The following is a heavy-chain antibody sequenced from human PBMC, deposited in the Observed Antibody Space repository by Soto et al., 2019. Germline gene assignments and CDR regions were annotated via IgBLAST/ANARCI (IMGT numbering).Heavy chain of an antibody. D-gene: IGHD6-19*01. CDR1: GYSFTSYA. V-gene: IGHV1-3*01. J-gene: IGHJ4*02. CDR3: ARAVAVPASCDY. CDR2: INAGNGNT. Sequence: ASVKVSCKASGYSFTSYARHWVRQAPGQRLEWMGWINAGNGNTKYSQKFQGRVTITRDTSASTAYMELSSLRSEDTAMYYCARAVAVPASCDYWGQGTLVTVSS.